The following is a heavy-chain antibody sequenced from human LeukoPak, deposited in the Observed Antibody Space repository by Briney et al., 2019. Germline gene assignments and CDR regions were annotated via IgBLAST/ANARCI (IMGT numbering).Heavy chain of an antibody. CDR3: ARGIAVAGRTTTTPLDY. D-gene: IGHD6-19*01. CDR1: GFTFSSYW. Sequence: PGGSLRLSCAASGFTFSSYWMHWVRQAPGKGLVWVSRINSDGSSTSYADSAKGRFTISRDNAKNTLYLQMNSLRAEDTAVYYCARGIAVAGRTTTTPLDYWGQGTLVTVSS. V-gene: IGHV3-74*01. J-gene: IGHJ4*02. CDR2: INSDGSST.